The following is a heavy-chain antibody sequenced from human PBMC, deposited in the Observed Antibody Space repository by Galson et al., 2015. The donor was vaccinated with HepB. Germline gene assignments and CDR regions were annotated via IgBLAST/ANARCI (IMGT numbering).Heavy chain of an antibody. V-gene: IGHV3-48*04. CDR3: ARDLGGSWGTFDY. D-gene: IGHD1-26*01. CDR1: GFTFSSYS. J-gene: IGHJ4*02. Sequence: SLRLSCAASGFTFSSYSMNWVRQAPGKGLEWVSYISSSSSNIYYADSVKGRFTISRDNAKNSLYLQMNSLRAEDTAVYYCARDLGGSWGTFDYWGQGTLGTVSS. CDR2: ISSSSSNI.